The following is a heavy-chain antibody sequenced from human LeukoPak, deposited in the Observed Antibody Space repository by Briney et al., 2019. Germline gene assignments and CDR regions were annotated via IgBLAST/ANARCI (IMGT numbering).Heavy chain of an antibody. V-gene: IGHV3-21*01. J-gene: IGHJ4*02. Sequence: GGSLRLSCAVSGFTFSNAWMNWVRQAPGKGLEWVSSISSSGTYIKYTDSVKGRFTISRDNAKNSLYLQMNSLRAEDTALYYCASEETANGGWTPNYWGQGTLVTVSS. CDR1: GFTFSNAW. CDR2: ISSSGTYI. CDR3: ASEETANGGWTPNY. D-gene: IGHD6-19*01.